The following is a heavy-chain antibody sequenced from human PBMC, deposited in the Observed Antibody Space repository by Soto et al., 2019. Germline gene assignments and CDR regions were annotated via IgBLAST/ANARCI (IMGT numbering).Heavy chain of an antibody. CDR3: ARGPRYDSSGYYSDY. V-gene: IGHV1-69*02. J-gene: IGHJ4*02. CDR1: GGTFSSYT. CDR2: IIPILGIA. Sequence: QVQLVQSGAEVKKPGSSVKVSCKASGGTFSSYTISWVRQAPGQGLEWMGRIIPILGIANYAQKIQGRVPITADKATSTAYMELSSLRSEDTAVYYGARGPRYDSSGYYSDYWGQGTLVTVSS. D-gene: IGHD3-22*01.